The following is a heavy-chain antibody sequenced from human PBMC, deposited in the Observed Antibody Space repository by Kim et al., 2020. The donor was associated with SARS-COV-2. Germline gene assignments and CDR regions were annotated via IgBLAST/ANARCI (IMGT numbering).Heavy chain of an antibody. CDR1: GDSVSSNSAA. J-gene: IGHJ5*02. D-gene: IGHD3-16*01. CDR3: VRDQGGFGP. CDR2: TYYRSKWYS. Sequence: SQTLSLTCTISGDSVSSNSAAWNWIRQSPSRGLEWLGRTYYRSKWYSDYAGSVKSRITISPDTSKNQFSLHLNSVTPEDTAMYYCVRDQGGFGPWDQGTLVTVSS. V-gene: IGHV6-1*01.